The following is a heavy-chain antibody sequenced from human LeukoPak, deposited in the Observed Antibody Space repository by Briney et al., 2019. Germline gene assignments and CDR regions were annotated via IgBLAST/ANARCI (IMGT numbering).Heavy chain of an antibody. V-gene: IGHV5-51*01. Sequence: GEPLQISCTGSGYSFTSYWIGCVRPMPGKVLECMGIIYPGDSDTRYSPSFQGQVTISADKSISTAYLQWSSLKASDTAMYYCARRPLGEQRTYDYWGQGTLVTVSS. D-gene: IGHD2-21*01. J-gene: IGHJ4*02. CDR3: ARRPLGEQRTYDY. CDR1: GYSFTSYW. CDR2: IYPGDSDT.